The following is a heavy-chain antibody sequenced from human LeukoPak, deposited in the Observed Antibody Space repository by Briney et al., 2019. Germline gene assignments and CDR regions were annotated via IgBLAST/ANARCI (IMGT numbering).Heavy chain of an antibody. D-gene: IGHD6-6*01. J-gene: IGHJ4*02. Sequence: GASVKVSCKASGGTFSSYAISWVRQAPGQGLEWMGGIIPIFGTANYAQKFQGRVTITADESTSTAYMELSSLRSEDTAVYYCARGNSSPYYFDYWGQGTLVTVSS. CDR2: IIPIFGTA. V-gene: IGHV1-69*13. CDR1: GGTFSSYA. CDR3: ARGNSSPYYFDY.